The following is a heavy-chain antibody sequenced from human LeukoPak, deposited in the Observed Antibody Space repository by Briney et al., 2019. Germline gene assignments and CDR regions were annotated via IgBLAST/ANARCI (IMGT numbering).Heavy chain of an antibody. CDR3: ASKSGSYYNYFQH. CDR1: GFTFSSYA. CDR2: ISGSGGST. J-gene: IGHJ1*01. Sequence: GGSLRLSCAASGFTFSSYAMSWVRQAPGKGLEWVSAISGSGGSTYYADSVKGRFTISRDNSKNTLYPQMNSLRAEDTAVYYCASKSGSYYNYFQHWGQGTLVTVSS. D-gene: IGHD1-26*01. V-gene: IGHV3-23*01.